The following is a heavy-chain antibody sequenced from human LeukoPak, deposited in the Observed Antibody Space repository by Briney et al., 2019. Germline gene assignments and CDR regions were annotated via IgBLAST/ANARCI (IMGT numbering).Heavy chain of an antibody. J-gene: IGHJ4*02. D-gene: IGHD6-19*01. CDR1: HGSISGYY. V-gene: IGHV4-59*01. CDR2: IYYTGST. Sequence: SETLSLTCTVSHGSISGYYWAWVRQPPGEGLEWIGYIYYTGSTNYNPSLRSRVTISVDTSKSQFSLNVRSVTAADTAVYYCAREGYRQWPVGYYFDYWGQGTLVTVSS. CDR3: AREGYRQWPVGYYFDY.